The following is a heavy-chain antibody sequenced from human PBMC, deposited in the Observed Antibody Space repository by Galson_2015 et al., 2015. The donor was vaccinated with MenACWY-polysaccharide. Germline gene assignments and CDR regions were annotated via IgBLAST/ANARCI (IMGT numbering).Heavy chain of an antibody. CDR3: SHRGPCDSSTCSFGH. J-gene: IGHJ5*02. V-gene: IGHV2-5*01. D-gene: IGHD2-2*01. CDR2: SYWNDDK. Sequence: PALVTPSQTLTRTCTFSAFSLSTRGGAVGWIRLPPGMALEWRGPSYWNDDKVHNPSLKSRHAITKDTSKNQVVLTMTNMDPVDTAAYYCSHRGPCDSSTCSFGHWGQGTLVTVSS. CDR1: AFSLSTRGGA.